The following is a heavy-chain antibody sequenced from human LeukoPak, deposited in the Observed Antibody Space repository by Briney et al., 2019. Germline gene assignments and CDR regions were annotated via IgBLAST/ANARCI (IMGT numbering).Heavy chain of an antibody. Sequence: SETLSLTCTVSGGSISSGSYYWSWIRQPAGKGLEWIGRIYTSGSTYYNPSLKSRVTISVDTSKNQFSLKLSSVTAADTAVYYCARRVPDGYFDYWGQGTLVTVSS. CDR3: ARRVPDGYFDY. V-gene: IGHV4-61*02. J-gene: IGHJ4*02. CDR1: GGSISSGSYY. D-gene: IGHD2-2*03. CDR2: IYTSGST.